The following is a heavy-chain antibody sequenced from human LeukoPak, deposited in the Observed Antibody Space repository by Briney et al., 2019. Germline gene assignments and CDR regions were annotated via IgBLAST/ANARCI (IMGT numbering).Heavy chain of an antibody. D-gene: IGHD7-27*01. CDR1: GYTFTSYD. J-gene: IGHJ4*02. Sequence: GASVKVSCKASGYTFTSYDFNWVRQATGQRPEWMGWMSPNSGDTGYAQKFQDRVTMTRNTSISTAYMELSSLRSDDTAEYYCARGPPNWGYDYWGPGTLVTVSS. V-gene: IGHV1-8*01. CDR3: ARGPPNWGYDY. CDR2: MSPNSGDT.